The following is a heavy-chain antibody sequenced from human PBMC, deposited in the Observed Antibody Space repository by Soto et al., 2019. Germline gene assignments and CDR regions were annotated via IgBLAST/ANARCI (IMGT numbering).Heavy chain of an antibody. Sequence: ASVKVSCKXSGYTFNTYGINWVRQAPGQGLEWMGWINTDSGNPSYAQKFQGRVSMTRDTSSGTAYMEMRSLTSDDTAVYYCTRKKCIGDCYLFDYWGQGTLVPVSS. CDR1: GYTFNTYG. J-gene: IGHJ4*02. V-gene: IGHV1-18*01. D-gene: IGHD2-21*02. CDR2: INTDSGNP. CDR3: TRKKCIGDCYLFDY.